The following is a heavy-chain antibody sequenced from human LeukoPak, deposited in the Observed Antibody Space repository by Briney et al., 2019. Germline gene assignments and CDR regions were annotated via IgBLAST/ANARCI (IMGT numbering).Heavy chain of an antibody. V-gene: IGHV3-66*02. J-gene: IGHJ4*02. CDR2: IYSGGST. CDR1: GFTVSSNY. Sequence: GGSLRLSCAASGFTVSSNYMSWVRQAPGKGLEWVSVIYSGGSTYYADSVKGRFTISRDNSKNTLYLQMNSLRAEDTAVYYCARDHPDSSSWALWDYWGQGTLVTVSS. CDR3: ARDHPDSSSWALWDY. D-gene: IGHD6-13*01.